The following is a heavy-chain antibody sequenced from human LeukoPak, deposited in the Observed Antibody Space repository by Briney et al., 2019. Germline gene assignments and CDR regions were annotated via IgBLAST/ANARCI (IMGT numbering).Heavy chain of an antibody. Sequence: GGSLRLSCAASGFTFSTFGFPWVRQAPGKGLEWVAFISDDGRITYYADSVRGRFTVSRDDYQNTLYLQMNSLRVDDAGVYYCVTEARDVVVFDYWGQGTLVGVSA. CDR3: VTEARDVVVFDY. CDR1: GFTFSTFG. D-gene: IGHD2-15*01. V-gene: IGHV3-30*04. CDR2: ISDDGRIT. J-gene: IGHJ4*02.